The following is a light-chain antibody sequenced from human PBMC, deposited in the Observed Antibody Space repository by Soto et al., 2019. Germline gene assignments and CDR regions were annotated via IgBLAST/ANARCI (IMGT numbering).Light chain of an antibody. CDR2: RDN. V-gene: IGLV1-44*01. J-gene: IGLJ3*02. Sequence: QSVLTQPPSASGAPGLRVTISCSGSNSNIGGNTVNWYQQLPGKAPKLLIHRDNERPSGVPGRFSGSRSGASSSLAITGLQSEDEAYYYCSAWDDTLSGPVLGGGTKLTVL. CDR1: NSNIGGNT. CDR3: SAWDDTLSGPV.